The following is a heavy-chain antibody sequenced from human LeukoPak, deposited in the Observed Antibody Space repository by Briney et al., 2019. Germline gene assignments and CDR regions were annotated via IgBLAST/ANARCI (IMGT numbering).Heavy chain of an antibody. J-gene: IGHJ4*02. CDR2: ISYDGSNK. CDR3: ASEMATIQDY. V-gene: IGHV3-30-3*01. Sequence: SGGSLRLSCAASGFTFSSYAMHWVRQAPGKGLEWVAVISYDGSNKYYEDSVKGRFTISRDNSKNTLYLQMNSLRAEDTAVYYCASEMATIQDYWGQGTLVTVSS. CDR1: GFTFSSYA. D-gene: IGHD5-24*01.